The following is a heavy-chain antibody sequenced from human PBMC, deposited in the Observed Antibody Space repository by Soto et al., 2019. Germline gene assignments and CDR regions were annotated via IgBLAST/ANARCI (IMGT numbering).Heavy chain of an antibody. D-gene: IGHD1-1*01. CDR1: GFTFGDHY. Sequence: GGSLRLSCAVSGFTFGDHYMDWVRQAPGKGLEWVGRIRNKAHSYSTAYAASVKGRLTFSRDDSKNSVYLQMNSLKTEDTAVYFWVRPIQPGTTTYFDYWAQGTLDPVSS. J-gene: IGHJ4*02. CDR2: IRNKAHSYST. V-gene: IGHV3-72*01. CDR3: VRPIQPGTTTYFDY.